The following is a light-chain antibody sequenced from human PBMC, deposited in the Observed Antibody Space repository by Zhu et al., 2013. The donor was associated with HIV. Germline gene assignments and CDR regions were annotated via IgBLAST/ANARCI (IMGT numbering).Light chain of an antibody. CDR2: GAS. V-gene: IGKV4-1*01. CDR1: QSVLYSSNNKNY. CDR3: LQYVTSPLT. Sequence: DIVMTQSPDSLAVSLGERATINCKSSQSVLYSSNNKNYLAWYLQRPGQAPRLLIYGASTRATGVPARFSGSGSGTEFTLTISSLQPEDFATYYCLQYVTSPLTFGPGTKVDIK. J-gene: IGKJ3*01.